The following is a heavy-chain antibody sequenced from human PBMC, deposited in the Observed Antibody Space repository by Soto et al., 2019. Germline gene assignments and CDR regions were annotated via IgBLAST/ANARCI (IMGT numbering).Heavy chain of an antibody. D-gene: IGHD3-16*02. CDR1: GFSLTTRGVG. CDR2: IYWDDDK. CDR3: ARIVITFGGVVADDAFDV. Sequence: QITLMESGPTLVKPTETLTLTCTFSGFSLTTRGVGVGWIRQPPGKALEWLAVIYWDDDKRYSPSLKTRLVLTNDTPKIHVILTMTNMDSVDTATYFCARIVITFGGVVADDAFDVWGQGTMVTVSS. V-gene: IGHV2-5*02. J-gene: IGHJ3*01.